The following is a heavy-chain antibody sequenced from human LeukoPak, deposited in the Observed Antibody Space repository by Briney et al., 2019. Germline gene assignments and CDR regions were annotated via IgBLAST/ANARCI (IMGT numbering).Heavy chain of an antibody. Sequence: PGGSLRLSCGASGFTFSNYWMSWVRQAPGKGLEWVASINQEGGEKYYVDSVKGRFTISRDNAKNSLYLQMDSLRAEDTAIYYCARVGHIVVVTAIKFDYWGQGTLVTVSS. D-gene: IGHD2-21*02. CDR1: GFTFSNYW. CDR2: INQEGGEK. CDR3: ARVGHIVVVTAIKFDY. V-gene: IGHV3-7*01. J-gene: IGHJ4*02.